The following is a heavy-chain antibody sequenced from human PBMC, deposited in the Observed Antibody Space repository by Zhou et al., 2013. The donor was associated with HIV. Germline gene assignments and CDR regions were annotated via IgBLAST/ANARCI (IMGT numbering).Heavy chain of an antibody. J-gene: IGHJ3*02. D-gene: IGHD3-10*01. Sequence: QVQLQQSGPGLVKPSETLSLTCSVSGGSISSHYWSWIRQPPGKGLEWIGYIDYSGITKYNPSLKSRVTISVDTSKNQFSVKLSSVTAADTAVYYCARDHYYGSGLVILDAFDIWGQGTMVTVSS. CDR1: GGSISSHY. V-gene: IGHV4-59*11. CDR2: IDYSGIT. CDR3: ARDHYYGSGLVILDAFDI.